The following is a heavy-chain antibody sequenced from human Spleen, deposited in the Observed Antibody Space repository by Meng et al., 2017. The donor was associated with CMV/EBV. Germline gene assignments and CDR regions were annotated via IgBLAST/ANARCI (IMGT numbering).Heavy chain of an antibody. Sequence: ASVKVSCKASGYTFSRYGISWVRQAPGQGLEWMGWINPNTGGTHYVQKFQGRVTMTRDTSITTAYMELSRLKSDDTAVYYCARDHVAAAGSINYDYYAMNVWGQGSTVTVSS. V-gene: IGHV1-2*02. J-gene: IGHJ6*02. CDR3: ARDHVAAAGSINYDYYAMNV. CDR1: GYTFSRYG. CDR2: INPNTGGT. D-gene: IGHD6-25*01.